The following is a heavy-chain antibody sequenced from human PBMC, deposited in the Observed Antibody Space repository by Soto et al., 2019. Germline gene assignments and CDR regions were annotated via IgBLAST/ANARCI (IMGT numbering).Heavy chain of an antibody. D-gene: IGHD3-3*01. CDR2: IYYSGST. Sequence: SETLSLTCTVSGGSISSYYWSWIRQPPGKGLEWIGYIYYSGSTNYNPSLKSRVTISVDTSKNQFSLKLSSVTAADTAVYYCAREVRGFWSGYLGPNWFDPWGQGTLVTAPQ. V-gene: IGHV4-59*01. CDR1: GGSISSYY. J-gene: IGHJ5*02. CDR3: AREVRGFWSGYLGPNWFDP.